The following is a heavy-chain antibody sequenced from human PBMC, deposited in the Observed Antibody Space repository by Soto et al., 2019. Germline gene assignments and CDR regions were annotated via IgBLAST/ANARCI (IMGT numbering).Heavy chain of an antibody. D-gene: IGHD6-19*01. V-gene: IGHV3-9*01. Sequence: SLRLSCAASGFTFDDYAMHWVRQAPGKGLEWVSGISWNSGSIGYADSVKGRFTISRDNAKNSLYLQMNSLRAEDTALYYCAKDKYSSGWADLGFDYWGQGTLVTVSS. CDR1: GFTFDDYA. CDR2: ISWNSGSI. CDR3: AKDKYSSGWADLGFDY. J-gene: IGHJ4*02.